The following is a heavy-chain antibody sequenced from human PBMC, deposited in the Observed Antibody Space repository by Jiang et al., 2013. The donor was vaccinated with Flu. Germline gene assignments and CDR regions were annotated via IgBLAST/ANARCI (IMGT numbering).Heavy chain of an antibody. Sequence: PSGTLSLTCAVSGDSISSINWWSWVRQPPGKGLEWIGEIHHSGSSNYNPSLKSRVTMSVDKSKNQFSLKLSSVTAADTATYYCARDFGPHAQIVGATTGYHYMDVWGKGTTVTVSS. CDR3: ARDFGPHAQIVGATTGYHYMDV. CDR2: IHHSGSS. V-gene: IGHV4-4*02. J-gene: IGHJ6*03. D-gene: IGHD1-26*01. CDR1: GDSISSINW.